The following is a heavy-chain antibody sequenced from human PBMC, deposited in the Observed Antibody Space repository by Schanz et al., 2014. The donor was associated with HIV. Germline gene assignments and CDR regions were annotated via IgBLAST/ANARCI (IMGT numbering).Heavy chain of an antibody. D-gene: IGHD2-21*02. V-gene: IGHV3-74*01. J-gene: IGHJ4*02. CDR1: GFSFSDYW. Sequence: EVQLVESGGGLVQPGGSLTLSCAASGFSFSDYWMHWVRQVPGKGLLWVSRMNNDVSSRLYADSVKGRFTISRDNAKNTLYLQMNSLRDEDTAVYYCARDQGYCAGSTCYSWYYFDSWGQGTPVTVSS. CDR2: MNNDVSSR. CDR3: ARDQGYCAGSTCYSWYYFDS.